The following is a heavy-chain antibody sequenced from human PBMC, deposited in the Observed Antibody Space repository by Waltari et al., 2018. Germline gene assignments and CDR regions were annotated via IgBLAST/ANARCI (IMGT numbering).Heavy chain of an antibody. CDR3: ATQLVSWTLLDY. J-gene: IGHJ4*02. D-gene: IGHD1-1*01. V-gene: IGHV4-38-2*01. CDR1: GYSIRSGYS. CDR2: IYHSVST. Sequence: QVQLQESGPGLVKPSETLSLTCAVSGYSIRSGYSWGWIRQPPGKGLEWIVSIYHSVSTYYNPSLKSRVTISVDTSKNQFSRKLSSLTAADTAVYYCATQLVSWTLLDYWGQGTLVTVSS.